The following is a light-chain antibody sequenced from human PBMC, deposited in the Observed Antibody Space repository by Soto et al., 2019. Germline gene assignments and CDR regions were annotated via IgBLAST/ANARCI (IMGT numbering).Light chain of an antibody. CDR2: GAS. Sequence: EIVLTQSPGSLSLSPGQRATLSCRASQSVDTTFFAWYQKKPGQAPRLLIYGASKRATGIPDRFSGSGSGSDFTLIISRLEPEDFAVYYCQQYMSSVTFVQRPKVEIK. CDR1: QSVDTTF. J-gene: IGKJ1*01. V-gene: IGKV3-20*01. CDR3: QQYMSSVT.